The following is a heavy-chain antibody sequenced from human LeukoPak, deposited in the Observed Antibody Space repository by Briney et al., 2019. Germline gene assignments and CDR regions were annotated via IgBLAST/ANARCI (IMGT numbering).Heavy chain of an antibody. Sequence: KPSDTLSLTCAVSGYSISSSNWWGWIRQPPGKGLEWIPYIYYSGGTYYNPSLKSRVTMSVDTSKNQFSLKLRSVTAVDTAVYYCAKSVAWNYYYYMDVWGKGTTVTVSS. CDR2: IYYSGGT. V-gene: IGHV4-28*01. CDR1: GYSISSSNW. CDR3: AKSVAWNYYYYMDV. D-gene: IGHD5-12*01. J-gene: IGHJ6*03.